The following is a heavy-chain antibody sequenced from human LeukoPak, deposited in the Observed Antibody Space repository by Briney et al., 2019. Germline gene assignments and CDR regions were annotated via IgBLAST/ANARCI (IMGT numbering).Heavy chain of an antibody. CDR3: ARDRYYYDSSGYEKFDY. CDR2: IYTSGST. D-gene: IGHD3-22*01. V-gene: IGHV4-4*08. CDR1: GGSISSYY. Sequence: SETLSLTCTVSGGSISSYYWSWIRQPPGKGLEWIGYIYTSGSTNYNPSLKSRVTMSVDTSKNQFSLKLSSVTAADTAVYYCARDRYYYDSSGYEKFDYWGQGTLVTVSS. J-gene: IGHJ4*02.